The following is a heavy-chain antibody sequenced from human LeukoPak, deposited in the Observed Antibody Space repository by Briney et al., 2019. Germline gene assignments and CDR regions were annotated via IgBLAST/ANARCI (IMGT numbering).Heavy chain of an antibody. J-gene: IGHJ4*02. V-gene: IGHV3-11*01. CDR1: GFTFSDYY. Sequence: GGSLRLSCVGFGFTFSDYYMSWIRQAPGKGLEWVSYLSNTGATKYYADSVKGRFTISRDNAKNSLYLQMNSLRAEDTALYYCAKALYYYDSSGYYYIDYWGQGTLVTVSS. CDR2: LSNTGATK. CDR3: AKALYYYDSSGYYYIDY. D-gene: IGHD3-22*01.